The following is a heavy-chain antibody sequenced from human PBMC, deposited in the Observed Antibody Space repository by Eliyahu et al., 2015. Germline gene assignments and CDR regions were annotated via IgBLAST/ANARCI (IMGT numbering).Heavy chain of an antibody. CDR2: ISYDGSNK. Sequence: QVQLVESGGGVVQPGRSLRLSCAASGFPFSXYGMHWVRQAPGKGLEWVAVISYDGSNKYYADSVKGRFTISRDNSKNTLYLQMNSLRAEDTAVYYCAKDRLRATTVTTFDYWGQGTLVTVSS. CDR3: AKDRLRATTVTTFDY. CDR1: GFPFSXYG. V-gene: IGHV3-30*18. D-gene: IGHD4-17*01. J-gene: IGHJ4*02.